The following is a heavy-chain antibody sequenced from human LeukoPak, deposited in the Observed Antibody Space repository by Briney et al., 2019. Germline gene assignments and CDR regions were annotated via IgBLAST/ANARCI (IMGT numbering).Heavy chain of an antibody. Sequence: GGSLRLSCAASGFTVSSNYMSWVRQAPGKGLEWVSVIYSGGSTYYADSVKGRFTISRDNSKNTLYLQMNSLRAEDTAVYYCARTSTVTNDAFDIWAQGTMVTVSS. D-gene: IGHD4-17*01. V-gene: IGHV3-53*01. CDR1: GFTVSSNY. J-gene: IGHJ3*02. CDR3: ARTSTVTNDAFDI. CDR2: IYSGGST.